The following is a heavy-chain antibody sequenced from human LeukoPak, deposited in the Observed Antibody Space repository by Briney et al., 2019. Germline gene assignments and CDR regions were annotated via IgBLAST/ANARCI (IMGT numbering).Heavy chain of an antibody. V-gene: IGHV4-61*01. CDR3: ARVYYGRTYDYWYFDL. D-gene: IGHD3-10*01. J-gene: IGHJ2*01. CDR1: GFSISSGYY. Sequence: PSEALSLTCTVSGFSISSGYYWSWIRQPPGKGLEWIGYIFYSGSTNYNPSLKSRVTISVDTSKNQFSLKLSSVTAADTAVYFCARVYYGRTYDYWYFDLWGRGTLVTVSS. CDR2: IFYSGST.